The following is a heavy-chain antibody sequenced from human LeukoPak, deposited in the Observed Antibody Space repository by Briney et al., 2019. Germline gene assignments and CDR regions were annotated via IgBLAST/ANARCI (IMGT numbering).Heavy chain of an antibody. CDR2: IRYDGSNK. V-gene: IGHV3-30*02. Sequence: PGGSLRLSCAASGFTFSSYGMHWVRQAPGKGLEWVAFIRYDGSNKYYADSVKGRFTISRDNSKNMLYLQMNSLRAEDTAVYYCAKDGGEYYDSSGYSFDYWGQGTLVTVSS. CDR1: GFTFSSYG. D-gene: IGHD3-22*01. CDR3: AKDGGEYYDSSGYSFDY. J-gene: IGHJ4*02.